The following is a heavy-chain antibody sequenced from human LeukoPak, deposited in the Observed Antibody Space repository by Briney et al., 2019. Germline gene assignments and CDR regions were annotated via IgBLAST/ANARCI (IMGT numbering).Heavy chain of an antibody. CDR2: ISASNGDT. D-gene: IGHD1-1*01. CDR1: GYTFSSYG. V-gene: IGHV1-18*01. Sequence: GASVKVSCKASGYTFSSYGISWARQAPGQGLEWMGWISASNGDTKYAQKVQGRVTMTTDTSTNTVYMELRSLRSDDTAVYYCARAPKRGILESGYYFYYYMDIWGKGTTVTVSS. J-gene: IGHJ6*03. CDR3: ARAPKRGILESGYYFYYYMDI.